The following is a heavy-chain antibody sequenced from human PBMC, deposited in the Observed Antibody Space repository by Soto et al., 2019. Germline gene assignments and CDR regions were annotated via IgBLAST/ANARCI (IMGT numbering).Heavy chain of an antibody. CDR3: SRGILV. CDR2: ISYGGST. Sequence: QVQLQESGPGLVKPSQTLSLTCTVSGGSINSGGYCWSWIRQHPGQGLDWIGCISYGGSTSYNPSMKSRVTRSVDTSKNQFSLKLTSVTAADTAVYYCSRGILVWGQGALITVSS. J-gene: IGHJ4*02. D-gene: IGHD5-18*01. V-gene: IGHV4-31*03. CDR1: GGSINSGGYC.